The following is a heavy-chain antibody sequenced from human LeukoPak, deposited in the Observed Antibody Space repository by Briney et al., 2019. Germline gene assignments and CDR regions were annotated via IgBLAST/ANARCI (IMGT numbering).Heavy chain of an antibody. J-gene: IGHJ5*02. CDR1: GASVTDYY. CDR2: IHHSGNS. Sequence: SETLSLTCTVSGASVTDYYWSWIRQSPGKGLEWISYIHHSGNSDYHPSLRSRVTTSLDTSKNQFSLNLISVTAADTAVYYCTRGHWGLQSWGQGTLVTVSS. D-gene: IGHD7-27*01. CDR3: TRGHWGLQS. V-gene: IGHV4-59*02.